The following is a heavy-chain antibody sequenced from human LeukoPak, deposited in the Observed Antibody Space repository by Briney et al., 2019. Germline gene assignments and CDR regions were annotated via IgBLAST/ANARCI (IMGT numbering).Heavy chain of an antibody. CDR1: GGSFSGYY. V-gene: IGHV4-34*01. J-gene: IGHJ4*02. Sequence: SETLSLTCAVYGGSFSGYYWSWTRQPPGKGLEWIGEINHSGSTNYNPSLKSRVTISVDTSKNQFSLKLSSVTAADTAVYYCARGLGYDILTGYRGYYFDYWGQGTLVTVSS. CDR2: INHSGST. CDR3: ARGLGYDILTGYRGYYFDY. D-gene: IGHD3-9*01.